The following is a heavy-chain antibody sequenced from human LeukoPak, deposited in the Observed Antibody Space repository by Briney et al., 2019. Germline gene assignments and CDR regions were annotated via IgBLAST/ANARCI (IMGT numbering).Heavy chain of an antibody. Sequence: AGGSLRLSCAASGFTVSSNYMSWIRQPPGKGLEWIAEIYHDGNANYNPSLKSRVTISVDTSNNHFSLKLNSVTAADTAVYYCARLDIRTTWYAFDYWGRGTLVTVSS. CDR1: GFTVSSNY. V-gene: IGHV4-34*01. CDR3: ARLDIRTTWYAFDY. J-gene: IGHJ4*02. D-gene: IGHD5-12*01. CDR2: IYHDGNA.